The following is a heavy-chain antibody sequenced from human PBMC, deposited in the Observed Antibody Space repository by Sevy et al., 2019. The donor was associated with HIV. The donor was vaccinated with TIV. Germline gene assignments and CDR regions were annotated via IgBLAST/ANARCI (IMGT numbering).Heavy chain of an antibody. Sequence: GGSLRLSCTASGFTFDDYAMSWFRQAPGKGLEWVAFITRNSYEAYGGTTEYAASVKGRFTISRDDSKSIAYLQMNSLKPEDTAVYYCTRGLATADTPENYFDYWGQGTLVTVSS. D-gene: IGHD2-15*01. J-gene: IGHJ4*02. CDR1: GFTFDDYA. CDR3: TRGLATADTPENYFDY. V-gene: IGHV3-49*03. CDR2: ITRNSYEAYGGTT.